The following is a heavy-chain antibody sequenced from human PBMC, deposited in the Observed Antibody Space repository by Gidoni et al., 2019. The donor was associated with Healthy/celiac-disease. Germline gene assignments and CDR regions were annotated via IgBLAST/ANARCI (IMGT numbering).Heavy chain of an antibody. CDR1: GFTFRSYS. J-gene: IGHJ5*02. Sequence: EVQLVESGGGLVKPVGSLRLSCAASGFTFRSYSMNWVRQAPGKGLEWVSSSSSRSSYIYDADSVKGRFTISRDKAKNSLDQQMNSLRAEDTDVYYWARGTERFLEWPSEWFDPWGQGTLVTVSS. D-gene: IGHD3-3*01. CDR3: ARGTERFLEWPSEWFDP. CDR2: SSSRSSYI. V-gene: IGHV3-21*01.